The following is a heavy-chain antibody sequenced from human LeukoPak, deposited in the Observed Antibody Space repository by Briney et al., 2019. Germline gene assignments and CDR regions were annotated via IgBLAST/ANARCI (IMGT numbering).Heavy chain of an antibody. J-gene: IGHJ4*02. D-gene: IGHD3-16*01. V-gene: IGHV1-2*02. CDR2: IDPASGIT. Sequence: ASVKVSWKASGYIFSDYWIHWVRQAPGRGLECLGWIDPASGITNQPQKFQGRITVTRDTSASTVYMDLTGLTTDDTALYYCARVGAPGGLRPYHYYYWGQGTLVTVSS. CDR1: GYIFSDYW. CDR3: ARVGAPGGLRPYHYYY.